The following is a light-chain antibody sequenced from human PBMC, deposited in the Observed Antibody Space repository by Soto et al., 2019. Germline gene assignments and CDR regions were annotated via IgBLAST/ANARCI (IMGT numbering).Light chain of an antibody. J-gene: IGLJ1*01. CDR2: EVS. CDR3: SSYAGSNNYV. Sequence: SVLTQPPSASGSPGQSVTISCTGTSSDVGGYKYVSWYQQHPGKAPELMIYEVSKRPSGVPDRFSGSKSGNTASLTVSGLQAEDEADYYCSSYAGSNNYVFGTGTKVTVL. CDR1: SSDVGGYKY. V-gene: IGLV2-8*01.